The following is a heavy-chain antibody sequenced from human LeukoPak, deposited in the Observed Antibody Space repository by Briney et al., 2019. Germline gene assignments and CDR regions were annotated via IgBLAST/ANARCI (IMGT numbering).Heavy chain of an antibody. J-gene: IGHJ5*02. V-gene: IGHV3-23*01. D-gene: IGHD5-12*01. CDR3: AKTSYSGYDCCWFDP. Sequence: GGSLRLSCAASGFTFSSYAMSWVRQAPGKGLEWVSAISGSGGSTYYADSVKGRFTISRDNSKNTLYLQMNSLRAEDTAVYYCAKTSYSGYDCCWFDPWGQGSLVTVSS. CDR2: ISGSGGST. CDR1: GFTFSSYA.